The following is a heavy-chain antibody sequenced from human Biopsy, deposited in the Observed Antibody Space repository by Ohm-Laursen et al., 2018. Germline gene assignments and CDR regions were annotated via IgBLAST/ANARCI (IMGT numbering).Heavy chain of an antibody. V-gene: IGHV4-34*01. CDR2: INHRGSA. CDR1: GGSFSGYY. CDR3: ARALDYDDPYYYYAMDG. J-gene: IGHJ6*02. D-gene: IGHD3-16*01. Sequence: SQTLSLTCAVYGGSFSGYYWTWIRQPPGKGLEWIGEINHRGSASYNPSLKSRITVLVDTSKNQFSLKLRSVSAADTAVYFCARALDYDDPYYYYAMDGWGQGTSVTVSS.